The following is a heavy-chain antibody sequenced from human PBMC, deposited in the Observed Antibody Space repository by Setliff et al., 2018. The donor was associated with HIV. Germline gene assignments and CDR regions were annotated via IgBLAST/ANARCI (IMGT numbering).Heavy chain of an antibody. J-gene: IGHJ4*02. CDR2: IYTGGST. D-gene: IGHD1-1*01. V-gene: IGHV4-61*02. CDR1: GGSISSGGFY. CDR3: ARRPPLTTGREYYSDF. Sequence: SETLSLTCTVSGGSISSGGFYWSWIRQPAGKGLEWIGRIYTGGSTDFNPSLKSRLTISVDTSKNQFSLNLSSVTAADTAVYYCARRPPLTTGREYYSDFWGQGTLVTVSS.